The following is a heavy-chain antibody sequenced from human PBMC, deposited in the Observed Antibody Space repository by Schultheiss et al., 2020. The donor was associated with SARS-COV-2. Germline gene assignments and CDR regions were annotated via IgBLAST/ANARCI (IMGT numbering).Heavy chain of an antibody. V-gene: IGHV3-23*01. CDR1: GFTFSSYA. D-gene: IGHD6-13*01. Sequence: GGSLRLSCAASGFTFSSYAMSWVRQAPGKGLEWVSAISGSGGSTYYADSVKGRFTISRDNSKNTLYLQMNSLRAEDTAVYYCAKDGPKQQLVYHGMDVWGQGTTVTVSS. CDR3: AKDGPKQQLVYHGMDV. CDR2: ISGSGGST. J-gene: IGHJ6*02.